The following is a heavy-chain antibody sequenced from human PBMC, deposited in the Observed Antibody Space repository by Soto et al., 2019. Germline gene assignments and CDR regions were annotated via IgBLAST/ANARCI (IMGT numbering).Heavy chain of an antibody. V-gene: IGHV3-21*01. Sequence: EVQLVESGGGLVKPGGSLRLSCAASGFTFSSYSMNWVRQAPGKGLEWVSSISSSSSYIYYADSVKGRFTISRENPKNALYMQLTSLRAEDTAVYSCARVRAEYYDSSGPRCWGQGTLVTVSS. CDR3: ARVRAEYYDSSGPRC. D-gene: IGHD3-22*01. CDR1: GFTFSSYS. CDR2: ISSSSSYI. J-gene: IGHJ4*02.